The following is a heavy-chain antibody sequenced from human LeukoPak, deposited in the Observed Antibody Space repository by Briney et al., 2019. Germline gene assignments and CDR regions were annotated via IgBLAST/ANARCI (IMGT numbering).Heavy chain of an antibody. D-gene: IGHD4-17*01. CDR3: ARDYDYGDYPGY. V-gene: IGHV3-33*01. CDR1: GFTFSSYG. Sequence: PGGSLRLSCAASGFTFSSYGMHWVRQAPGKGLEWVSFIWYDGSNEYYADSVKGRFTISRDNAKNSLYLQMNSLRAEDTALYYCARDYDYGDYPGYWGQGTLVTVSS. J-gene: IGHJ4*02. CDR2: IWYDGSNE.